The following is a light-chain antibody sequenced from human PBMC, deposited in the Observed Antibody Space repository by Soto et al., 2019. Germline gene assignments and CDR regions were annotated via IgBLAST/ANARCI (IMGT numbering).Light chain of an antibody. CDR2: NVS. CDR3: NSYTGTSALV. CDR1: SXDVGSYKY. V-gene: IGLV2-14*01. Sequence: QSALTQPASVSGSPGQSITISCTGTSXDVGSYKYVSWYQQHPGQAPKLMIYNVSNRPSGVSDRFSGSKSGNTASLTISGLQAEDEADYYCNSYTGTSALVFGTGTKVTVL. J-gene: IGLJ1*01.